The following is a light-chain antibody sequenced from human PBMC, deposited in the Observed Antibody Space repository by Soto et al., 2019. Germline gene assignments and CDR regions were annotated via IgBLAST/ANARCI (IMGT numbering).Light chain of an antibody. CDR2: RAS. V-gene: IGKV3-15*01. Sequence: EIVLTQSPDTLSVSPGERATLSCRASQSISNYLAWYQQKLGQPPRLLIYRASTMATGVPDRFSGSGSGTEVTLTISSLMSQDFAVYSSQEYKHWNPQYTFGQGTKLEI. CDR3: QEYKHWNPQYT. J-gene: IGKJ2*01. CDR1: QSISNY.